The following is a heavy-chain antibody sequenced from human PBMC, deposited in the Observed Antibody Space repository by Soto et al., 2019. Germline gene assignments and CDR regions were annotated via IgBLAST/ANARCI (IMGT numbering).Heavy chain of an antibody. Sequence: GASVKVSCKASGYTFTSYDINWVRQATGQGLEWMGWMNPNSGNTGYAQKFQGRVTMTRNTSISTAYMELSSLRSEDTALYYCARQAVPAAMTNYYYYYGMDVWGQGTTVTVSS. CDR1: GYTFTSYD. CDR2: MNPNSGNT. CDR3: ARQAVPAAMTNYYYYYGMDV. V-gene: IGHV1-8*01. D-gene: IGHD2-2*01. J-gene: IGHJ6*02.